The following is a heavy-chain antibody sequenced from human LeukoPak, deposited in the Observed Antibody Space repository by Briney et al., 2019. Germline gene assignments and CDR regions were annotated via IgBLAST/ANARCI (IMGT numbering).Heavy chain of an antibody. V-gene: IGHV5-51*01. CDR3: ARRGFCSGGSCHSAPFDY. CDR2: IYPGDSDT. Sequence: GESLKISCQGSGHSFTTYWIAWVRKMPGKGLEWMGIIYPGDSDTRYSPSFSGQVTISADKSLSTAYLQWSSLKASDTAMYFCARRGFCSGGSCHSAPFDYWGQGTLVIVSS. J-gene: IGHJ4*02. D-gene: IGHD2-15*01. CDR1: GHSFTTYW.